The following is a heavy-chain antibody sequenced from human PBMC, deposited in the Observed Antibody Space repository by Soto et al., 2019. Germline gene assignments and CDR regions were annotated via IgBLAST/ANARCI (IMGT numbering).Heavy chain of an antibody. J-gene: IGHJ6*03. CDR3: AKNSGWLDSDPRDYYSMDV. D-gene: IGHD6-19*01. Sequence: GSLRLSCAASGFTFSSYAMSWLRQAPGKGLEWVSAIRGSGGSTYYADSVKGRFTISRDNSNNPLYLHLNSLRAEDTAVYYCAKNSGWLDSDPRDYYSMDVWGKGTTVTVSS. CDR1: GFTFSSYA. V-gene: IGHV3-23*01. CDR2: IRGSGGST.